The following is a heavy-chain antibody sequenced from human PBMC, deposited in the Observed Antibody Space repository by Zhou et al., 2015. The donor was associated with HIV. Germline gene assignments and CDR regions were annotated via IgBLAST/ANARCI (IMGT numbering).Heavy chain of an antibody. D-gene: IGHD2-2*02. CDR1: GGAFSRYT. V-gene: IGHV1-69*11. J-gene: IGHJ6*02. CDR2: ISAYNGNT. CDR3: ARGDRAVPAAIGGYFAMDV. Sequence: QVQLVQSGAEVKKPGSSVKVSCRTSGGAFSRYTISWVRQAPGQGLEWMGWISAYNGNTNYAQKFQGRVTITADESTSTAYMELSSLRSEDTAVYYCARGDRAVPAAIGGYFAMDVWGQGTTVTVSS.